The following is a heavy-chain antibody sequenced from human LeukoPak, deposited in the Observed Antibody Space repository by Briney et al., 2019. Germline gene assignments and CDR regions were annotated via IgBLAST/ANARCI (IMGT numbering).Heavy chain of an antibody. Sequence: PGGSLRLSCAASGFTFSSYSMNWVRQAPGRGLEWVSYISSSSSTIYHADSVKGRFTISRDNAKNSLYLQMNSLRAEDTAVYYCARVAYSGSYSGYWGQGTLVTVSS. CDR3: ARVAYSGSYSGY. D-gene: IGHD1-26*01. V-gene: IGHV3-48*01. CDR2: ISSSSSTI. J-gene: IGHJ4*02. CDR1: GFTFSSYS.